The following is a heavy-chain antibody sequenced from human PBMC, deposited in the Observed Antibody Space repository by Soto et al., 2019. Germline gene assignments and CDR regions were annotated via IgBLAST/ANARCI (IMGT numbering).Heavy chain of an antibody. CDR3: AKDIGSDFWSGYFDY. CDR2: ISWNSGSI. V-gene: IGHV3-9*01. D-gene: IGHD3-3*01. J-gene: IGHJ4*02. CDR1: GFTFDDYA. Sequence: PGGSLRLSCAASGFTFDDYAMHWVRQAPGKGLEWVSGISWNSGSIGYADSVKGRFTISRDNAKNSLYLQMNSLRAEDTALYYCAKDIGSDFWSGYFDYWGQGTLVTVSS.